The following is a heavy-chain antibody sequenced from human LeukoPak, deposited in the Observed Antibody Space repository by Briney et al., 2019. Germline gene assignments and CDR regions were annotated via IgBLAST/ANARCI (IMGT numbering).Heavy chain of an antibody. CDR3: ARVSRYNWNYGVFDY. CDR2: INSDGSST. CDR1: GFTFSSYW. Sequence: GGSLRLSCAASGFTFSSYWMHWVRQAPGKGLVWVSRINSDGSSTSYADSVKGRFTISRDNAKNSLYLQMNSLRAEDTAMYYCARVSRYNWNYGVFDYWGQGTLVTVSS. J-gene: IGHJ4*02. V-gene: IGHV3-74*01. D-gene: IGHD1-7*01.